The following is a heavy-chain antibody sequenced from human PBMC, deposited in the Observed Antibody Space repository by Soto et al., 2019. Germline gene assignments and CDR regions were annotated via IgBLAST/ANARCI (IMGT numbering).Heavy chain of an antibody. CDR1: GYTFTSYG. J-gene: IGHJ6*02. CDR3: ARAGKYYYGSGSPYYYGMDV. V-gene: IGHV1-18*04. D-gene: IGHD3-10*01. Sequence: QVQLVQSGAAVKKPWASVKVSCKASGYTFTSYGVSWVRQAPGQGLEWMGWISGYNGNTNYAQKPQGRVTMTTDTSTSTAYMELRSLRSDATAVYYCARAGKYYYGSGSPYYYGMDVWGQGITVTVSS. CDR2: ISGYNGNT.